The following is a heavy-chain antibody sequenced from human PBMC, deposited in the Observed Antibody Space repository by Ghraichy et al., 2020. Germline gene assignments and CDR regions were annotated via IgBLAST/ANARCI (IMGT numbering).Heavy chain of an antibody. Sequence: ASVKVSCKASGYTFTSYAMNWVRQAPGQGLEWMGWINTNTGNPTYAQGFTGRFVFSLDTSVSTAYLQISSLKAEDTAVYYCAREIEYSYEGYYYGMDVWGQGTTVTVSS. J-gene: IGHJ6*02. CDR2: INTNTGNP. D-gene: IGHD5-18*01. CDR1: GYTFTSYA. CDR3: AREIEYSYEGYYYGMDV. V-gene: IGHV7-4-1*02.